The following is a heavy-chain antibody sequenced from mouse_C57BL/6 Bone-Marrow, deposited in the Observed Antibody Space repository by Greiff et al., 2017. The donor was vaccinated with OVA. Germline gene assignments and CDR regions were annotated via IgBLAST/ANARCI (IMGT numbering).Heavy chain of an antibody. J-gene: IGHJ2*01. CDR1: GFTFSSYA. V-gene: IGHV5-4*03. CDR2: ISDGGSYT. Sequence: EVKLVESGGGLVKPGGSLKLSCAASGFTFSSYAMSWVRQTPEKRLEWVATISDGGSYTYYPDNVKGRFTISRDNAKNNLYLQMSHLKSEDTAMYYCARSPYDYFDYWGQGTTLTVSS. CDR3: ARSPYDYFDY.